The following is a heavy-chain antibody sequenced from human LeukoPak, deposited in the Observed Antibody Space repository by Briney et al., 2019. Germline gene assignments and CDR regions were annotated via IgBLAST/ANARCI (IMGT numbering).Heavy chain of an antibody. D-gene: IGHD6-13*01. V-gene: IGHV1-2*02. CDR3: ARGRRSSSWYEDDI. Sequence: ASVKVSCMASGYTFTAYYMHWVRQAPGQGLEWMGWINPNNGGTIYAQKFQGRVTVTRDKSISTAYMDLSSLRSDDTAVYYCARGRRSSSWYEDDIWGQGTMVTVSS. CDR1: GYTFTAYY. CDR2: INPNNGGT. J-gene: IGHJ3*02.